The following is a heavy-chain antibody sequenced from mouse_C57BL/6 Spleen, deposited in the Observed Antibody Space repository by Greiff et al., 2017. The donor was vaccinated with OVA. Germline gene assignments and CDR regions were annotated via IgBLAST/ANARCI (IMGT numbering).Heavy chain of an antibody. Sequence: QVQLQQSGPELVKPGASVKISCKASGYAFSSSWMNWVKQRPGKGLEWIGRIYPGDGDTNYNGKFKGKATLTADKSSSTAYMQLSSLTSEDSAVYFCASTLNSNYWYFDVWGTGTTVTVSS. CDR3: ASTLNSNYWYFDV. J-gene: IGHJ1*03. D-gene: IGHD2-5*01. CDR2: IYPGDGDT. V-gene: IGHV1-82*01. CDR1: GYAFSSSW.